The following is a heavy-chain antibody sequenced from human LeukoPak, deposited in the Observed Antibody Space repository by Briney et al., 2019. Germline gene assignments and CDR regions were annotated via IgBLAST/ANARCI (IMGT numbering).Heavy chain of an antibody. Sequence: GGSLRLSCAASGFTFSSYGMHWVRQAPGKGLEWVAFIRYDGSNKYYADSVKGRFTISRDNSKNTLYLQMNSLRAEDTAVYYCAKDGARHYYGSGSRLRNYYYYYMDVWGKGTTVTVSS. V-gene: IGHV3-30*02. CDR3: AKDGARHYYGSGSRLRNYYYYYMDV. CDR2: IRYDGSNK. J-gene: IGHJ6*03. D-gene: IGHD3-10*01. CDR1: GFTFSSYG.